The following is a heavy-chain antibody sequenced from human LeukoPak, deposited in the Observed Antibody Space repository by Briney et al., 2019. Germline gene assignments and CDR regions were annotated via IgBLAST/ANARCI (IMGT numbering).Heavy chain of an antibody. J-gene: IGHJ4*02. CDR1: GGSFSGYY. D-gene: IGHD3-22*01. V-gene: IGHV4-34*01. CDR3: ARQYYYDSSGYYPDLFDY. CDR2: INHSGST. Sequence: SETLSLTCAVYGGSFSGYYWSWIRQPPGKGLEWIGEINHSGSTNYNPSLKSRVTISVDTSKNQFSLKLSSVTAADTAVYYCARQYYYDSSGYYPDLFDYWGQGTLVTVSS.